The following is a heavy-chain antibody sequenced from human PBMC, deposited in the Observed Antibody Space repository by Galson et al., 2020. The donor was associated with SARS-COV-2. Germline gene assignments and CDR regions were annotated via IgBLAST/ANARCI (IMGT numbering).Heavy chain of an antibody. Sequence: SETLSLTCSVSNGSISSDYWSWIRQTPGKGLEWIGFFHYDGSTNYNPSLRSRVTISIDPSKNQFSLKLSSVTAADSAVYYCARYTTSSAAFDFWGQGTLVTVAS. CDR3: ARYTTSSAAFDF. V-gene: IGHV4-59*08. J-gene: IGHJ4*02. D-gene: IGHD6-6*01. CDR1: NGSISSDY. CDR2: FHYDGST.